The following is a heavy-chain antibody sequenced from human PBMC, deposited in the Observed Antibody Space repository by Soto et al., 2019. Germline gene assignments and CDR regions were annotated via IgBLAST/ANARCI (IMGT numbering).Heavy chain of an antibody. CDR2: IYYSGST. CDR3: ARSQPGIAVAGYADY. CDR1: GGSISSGGYY. V-gene: IGHV4-31*03. D-gene: IGHD6-19*01. Sequence: QVQLQESGPGLVKPSQTLSFTCTVSGGSISSGGYYWSWIRQHPGKGLEWIGYIYYSGSTYYNPSLKSRVTISVDTSKNQFSLKLSSVTAADTAVYYCARSQPGIAVAGYADYWGQGTLVTVSS. J-gene: IGHJ4*02.